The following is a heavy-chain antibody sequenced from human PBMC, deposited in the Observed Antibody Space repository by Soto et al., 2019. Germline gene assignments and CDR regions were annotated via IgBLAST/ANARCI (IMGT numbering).Heavy chain of an antibody. CDR2: IYYSGST. D-gene: IGHD3-9*01. CDR1: GGSISSYY. CDR3: ARGDILTGYYLDY. Sequence: SETLSLSCTVSGGSISSYYWSWIRQPPGKGLEWIGYIYYSGSTNYNPSLKSRVTISVDTSKNQFSLKLSSVTAADTAVYYCARGDILTGYYLDYWGQGTLVTVSS. V-gene: IGHV4-59*01. J-gene: IGHJ4*02.